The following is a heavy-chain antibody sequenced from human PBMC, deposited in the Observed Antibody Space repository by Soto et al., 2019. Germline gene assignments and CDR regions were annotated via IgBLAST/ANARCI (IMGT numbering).Heavy chain of an antibody. Sequence: PGGSLRLSCAASQFSFSSYWMHWVRQVPGKGPAWVSRINHDGSKTEYADSVKGRFTISRDNTNNTLYLQMNSLRVEDTAMYYCVRASWAFIGTWYDYVCQGTLVTVSS. CDR2: INHDGSKT. J-gene: IGHJ4*02. V-gene: IGHV3-74*01. CDR3: VRASWAFIGTWYDY. D-gene: IGHD6-13*01. CDR1: QFSFSSYW.